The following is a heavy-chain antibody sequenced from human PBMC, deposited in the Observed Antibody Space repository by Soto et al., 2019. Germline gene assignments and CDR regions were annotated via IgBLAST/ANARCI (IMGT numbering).Heavy chain of an antibody. V-gene: IGHV3-33*01. CDR3: ARDAVAAAGQTRFYYYYGMDV. CDR1: GFTFSSYG. CDR2: IWYDGSNK. Sequence: GGSLRLSCAASGFTFSSYGMHWVLQAPGKGLEWVAVIWYDGSNKYYADSVKGRFTISRDNAKNSLYLQMNSLRAEDTAVYYCARDAVAAAGQTRFYYYYGMDVWGQGTTVTVSS. D-gene: IGHD6-13*01. J-gene: IGHJ6*02.